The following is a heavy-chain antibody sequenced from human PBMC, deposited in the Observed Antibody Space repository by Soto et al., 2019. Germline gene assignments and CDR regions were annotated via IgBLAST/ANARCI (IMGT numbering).Heavy chain of an antibody. CDR2: VSGGGSYT. V-gene: IGHV3-23*01. J-gene: IGHJ4*02. CDR1: GFTFSSYA. CDR3: AKMWGTGVNYFDC. Sequence: WGSLRLSCAASGFTFSSYAMSWVRQAPGKGLEWVSAVSGGGSYTYYADSVRGHFTISRDNSKNTLYLQMSSLSAEDTALYYCAKMWGTGVNYFDCWGQGTLVTVSS. D-gene: IGHD3-16*01.